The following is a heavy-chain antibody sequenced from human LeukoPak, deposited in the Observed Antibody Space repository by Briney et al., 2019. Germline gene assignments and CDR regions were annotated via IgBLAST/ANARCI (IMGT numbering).Heavy chain of an antibody. CDR2: ISAYNGNT. CDR1: GYTFTSYG. Sequence: ASVKVSCKASGYTFTSYGISWVRQAPGQGLEWMGWISAYNGNTNYAQKLQGRVTMTTDTSTSTAYMELRSLRSDDTAVYYCAREETLTTVTANWFDPWGQGTLVTVSS. CDR3: AREETLTTVTANWFDP. D-gene: IGHD4-11*01. V-gene: IGHV1-18*01. J-gene: IGHJ5*02.